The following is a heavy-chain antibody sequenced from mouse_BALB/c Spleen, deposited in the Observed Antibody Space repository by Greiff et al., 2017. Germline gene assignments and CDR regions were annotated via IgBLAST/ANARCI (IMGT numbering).Heavy chain of an antibody. J-gene: IGHJ3*01. D-gene: IGHD2-3*01. V-gene: IGHV14-3*02. CDR1: GFNIKDTY. CDR3: AHDGYHAGFAD. Sequence: VQLQQSGAELVKPGASVKLSCTASGFNIKDTYMHWVKQRPEQGLEWIGRIDPANGNTKYDPKFQGKATITADTSSNTAYLQLSSLTSEDTAVYYCAHDGYHAGFADWGQGTLVTVSA. CDR2: IDPANGNT.